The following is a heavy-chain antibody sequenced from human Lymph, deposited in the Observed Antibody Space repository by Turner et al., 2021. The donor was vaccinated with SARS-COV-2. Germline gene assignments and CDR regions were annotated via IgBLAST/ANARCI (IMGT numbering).Heavy chain of an antibody. D-gene: IGHD1-1*01. Sequence: EVQLVETGGGLIQPGGSLRLSCSASGFTVSSNYMTWVRQAPGKVLEWVSLIYSGGSTYYADSVKGRFTISRDNSKNTLYLQMNSLRAEDTAIYYCARDLQLYGMDVWGQGTTVTVSS. CDR2: IYSGGST. J-gene: IGHJ6*02. V-gene: IGHV3-53*02. CDR3: ARDLQLYGMDV. CDR1: GFTVSSNY.